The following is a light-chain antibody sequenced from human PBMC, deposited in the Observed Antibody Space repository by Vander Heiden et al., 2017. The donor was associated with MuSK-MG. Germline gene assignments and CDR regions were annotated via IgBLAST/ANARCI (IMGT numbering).Light chain of an antibody. CDR2: ANS. J-gene: IGKJ2*01. V-gene: IGKV2-28*01. CDR1: QSLLQSDGIYY. Sequence: DIGMTQSSLSLPVIPGEPASISCRSSQSLLQSDGIYYVEWYLQKPGQSPQLLIYANSNRASGVPDRFSGSGSGTDFTLKISRVEAEDVGVYYCMQALQTPRTFGQGTKLEI. CDR3: MQALQTPRT.